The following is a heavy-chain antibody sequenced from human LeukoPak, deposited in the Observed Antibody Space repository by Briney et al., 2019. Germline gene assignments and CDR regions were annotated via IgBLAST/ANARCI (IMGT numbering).Heavy chain of an antibody. CDR2: ISPNADRT. V-gene: IGHV3-23*01. CDR3: AIVHGYYDGSGYWVQ. CDR1: GFTFGSYA. J-gene: IGHJ4*02. D-gene: IGHD3-22*01. Sequence: GGSLRLSCAASGFTFGSYAMSWVRQAPGKGLEWVSFISPNADRTSKADSVEGRFTISRDNPRNTLYLQMNSLRDDDTAVYYCAIVHGYYDGSGYWVQWGQGTLVTVSS.